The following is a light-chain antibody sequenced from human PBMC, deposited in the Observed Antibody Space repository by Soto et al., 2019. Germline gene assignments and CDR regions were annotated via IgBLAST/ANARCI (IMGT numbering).Light chain of an antibody. CDR2: GAS. CDR3: QHYKNWPYT. J-gene: IGKJ2*01. V-gene: IGKV3-15*01. Sequence: EIVMTQSPASLSVAPGESATLSCRASQSVNNNLAWYQQKPGQAPRLLIFGASTRATGIPARFSGSGTGTEFTLTISSLQSEDFAVYSCQHYKNWPYTFGQGTKLEIK. CDR1: QSVNNN.